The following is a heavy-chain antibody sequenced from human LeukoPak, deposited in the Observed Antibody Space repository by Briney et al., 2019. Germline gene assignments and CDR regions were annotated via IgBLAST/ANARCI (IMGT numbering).Heavy chain of an antibody. CDR2: NSGSGGST. D-gene: IGHD2-2*02. V-gene: IGHV3-23*01. Sequence: PGGSLRLSCAASGFTFSSYAMSWVRQAPGKGLEWVSANSGSGGSTYYADSVKGRFTISRDNSKNTLYLQMNSLRAEDTAVYYCAKDYCSSTSCYMFYYYGMDVWGQGTTVTVSS. J-gene: IGHJ6*02. CDR3: AKDYCSSTSCYMFYYYGMDV. CDR1: GFTFSSYA.